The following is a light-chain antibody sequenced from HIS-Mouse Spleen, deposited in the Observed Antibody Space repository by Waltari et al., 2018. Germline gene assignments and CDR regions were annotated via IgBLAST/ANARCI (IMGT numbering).Light chain of an antibody. CDR3: YSTDSSGNHRV. CDR2: EDS. Sequence: SYELTQPPSVSVSPGQTARIPCPGNPLPKQYAYWYQQKSGQAPVLVIYEDSKRPSGIPERFSGSSSGTMATLTISGAQVEDEADYYCYSTDSSGNHRVFGGGTKLTVL. CDR1: PLPKQY. J-gene: IGLJ2*01. V-gene: IGLV3-10*01.